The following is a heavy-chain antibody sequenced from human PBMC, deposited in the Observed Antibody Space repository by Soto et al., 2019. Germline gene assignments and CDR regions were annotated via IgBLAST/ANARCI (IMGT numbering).Heavy chain of an antibody. J-gene: IGHJ4*02. CDR2: IIPVFGTP. CDR3: ARHLYDYVWGSYRH. CDR1: GYIFKNYA. V-gene: IGHV1-69*01. Sequence: QVQLVQSGAEVKETGSSVKVSCKSSGYIFKNYAVTWLRQAPGQGLEWMGGIIPVFGTPDYSQKLRGRVTITADESTSTVYMELRSLTSEDTAVYYCARHLYDYVWGSYRHWGKGTLVTVSS. D-gene: IGHD3-16*02.